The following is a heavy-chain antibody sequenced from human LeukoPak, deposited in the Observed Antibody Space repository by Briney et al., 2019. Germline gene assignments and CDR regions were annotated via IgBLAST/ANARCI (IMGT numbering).Heavy chain of an antibody. CDR3: ASETDVGYYDRSGYW. Sequence: SETLSLTCAVSGYSISSGYYWGWIRQPPGKGLEWIGSIYHSGSTYYNPSLKSRVTISVDTSKNQFSLQLSSVTAADTAVYYCASETDVGYYDRSGYWWGQGTLVTVSS. J-gene: IGHJ4*02. V-gene: IGHV4-38-2*01. CDR2: IYHSGST. CDR1: GYSISSGYY. D-gene: IGHD3-22*01.